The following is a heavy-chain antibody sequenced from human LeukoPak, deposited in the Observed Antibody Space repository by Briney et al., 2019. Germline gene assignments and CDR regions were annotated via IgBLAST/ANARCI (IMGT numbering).Heavy chain of an antibody. CDR2: IKSKTDGGTT. CDR1: GFTFSNAW. V-gene: IGHV3-15*01. D-gene: IGHD2-21*01. Sequence: GGSLRLSCAASGFTFSNAWMSWVRQAPGKGLEWVGRIKSKTDGGTTDYAAPVKGRFTISRDDSKNTLYLQMNSLKTEDTAVYYCTTANPIVVVNGYFDYWGQGTLVTGSS. CDR3: TTANPIVVVNGYFDY. J-gene: IGHJ4*02.